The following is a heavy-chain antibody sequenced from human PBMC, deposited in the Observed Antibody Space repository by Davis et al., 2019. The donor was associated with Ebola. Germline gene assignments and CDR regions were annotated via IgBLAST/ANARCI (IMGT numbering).Heavy chain of an antibody. CDR1: WDRVSRRNGA. Sequence: HSQIPSLPFSISWDRVSRRNGALIFVRQSPSRGLEWMGRTYYTSKWFNDYAVSVKGRITVNADTSKNQFSLQLKFVTPEDTAVYYCAKGWLRTGIGYWGQGALVTVSS. V-gene: IGHV6-1*01. CDR3: AKGWLRTGIGY. D-gene: IGHD5-24*01. CDR2: TYYTSKWFN. J-gene: IGHJ4*02.